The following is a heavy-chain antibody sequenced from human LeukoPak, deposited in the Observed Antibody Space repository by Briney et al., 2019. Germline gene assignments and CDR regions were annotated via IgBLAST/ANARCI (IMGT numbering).Heavy chain of an antibody. CDR3: ARDRDYDSSGYYFHHFDY. D-gene: IGHD3-22*01. CDR1: GFTFSSYA. J-gene: IGHJ4*02. V-gene: IGHV3-30-3*01. Sequence: GRSLRLSCAASGFTFSSYAMHWVRQAPGKGLEWVAVISYGGSNKYYADSVKGRFTISRDNSKNTLYLQMNSLRAEDTAVYYCARDRDYDSSGYYFHHFDYWAREPWSPSP. CDR2: ISYGGSNK.